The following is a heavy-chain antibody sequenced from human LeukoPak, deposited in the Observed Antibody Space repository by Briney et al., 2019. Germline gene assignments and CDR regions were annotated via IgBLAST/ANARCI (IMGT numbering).Heavy chain of an antibody. Sequence: GGSLRLSCAASGFTFSSYWMSWVRQAPGKGLEWVANIKQDGSEKYYVDSVKGRFTISRDNAKNSLYLQMNSLRAEDTAFYFCARGIVGRKLLDYWGQGTLVTVSS. CDR3: ARGIVGRKLLDY. D-gene: IGHD1-26*01. CDR2: IKQDGSEK. J-gene: IGHJ4*02. V-gene: IGHV3-7*03. CDR1: GFTFSSYW.